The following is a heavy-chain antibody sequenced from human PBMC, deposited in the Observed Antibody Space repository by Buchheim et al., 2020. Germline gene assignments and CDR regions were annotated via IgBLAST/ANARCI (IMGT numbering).Heavy chain of an antibody. CDR3: AKVSYDSSGYVDY. CDR2: ISYDGSNK. CDR1: GFTFSSYG. Sequence: QVQLVESGGGVVQPGRSLRLSCAASGFTFSSYGMHWVRQAPGKGLEWVAVISYDGSNKYYADSVKGRFTIFRANSKNTLYLQMNSLRAEDTAVYYCAKVSYDSSGYVDYWGQGTL. D-gene: IGHD3-22*01. J-gene: IGHJ4*02. V-gene: IGHV3-30*18.